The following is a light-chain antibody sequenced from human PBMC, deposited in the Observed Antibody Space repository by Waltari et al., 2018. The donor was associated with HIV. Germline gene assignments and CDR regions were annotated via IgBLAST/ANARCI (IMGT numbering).Light chain of an antibody. CDR2: LGS. CDR3: MQALQTQYT. CDR1: QSLLHSNGYNY. Sequence: DIVMTQSPLSLPVTPGEPASISCRSSQSLLHSNGYNYLDWYLQKPGQSPQLLIFLGSNRASGVPDRFSGIGSGTDFTLKISRVEAEDVGVYYCMQALQTQYTFGQGTKLEIK. V-gene: IGKV2-28*01. J-gene: IGKJ2*01.